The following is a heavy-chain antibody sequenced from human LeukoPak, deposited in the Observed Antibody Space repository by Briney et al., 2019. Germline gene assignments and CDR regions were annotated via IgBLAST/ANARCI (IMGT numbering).Heavy chain of an antibody. CDR3: ARLRNSGWSYFEY. CDR2: IYPADSDT. J-gene: IGHJ4*02. Sequence: GESLKISCQNSGYSFTSFWIGWVCQVPGKGLAWVGFIYPADSDTRYSPSFQGQVTLSADKSISTAYLEWSSLKASDTAVYYCARLRNSGWSYFEYWGQGTLVTVSS. CDR1: GYSFTSFW. D-gene: IGHD6-19*01. V-gene: IGHV5-51*01.